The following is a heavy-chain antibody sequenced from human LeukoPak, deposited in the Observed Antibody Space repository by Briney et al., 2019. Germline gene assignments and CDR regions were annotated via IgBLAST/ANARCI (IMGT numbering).Heavy chain of an antibody. CDR3: ARDLYRDSLPVSWFDP. CDR2: IIPIFGTA. Sequence: SVKVSCKDSGGTFISYAISWVRQAPGQGLEWMGGIIPIFGTANYAQKFQGRVTITTDESTSTAYMELSSLRSEDTAVYYCARDLYRDSLPVSWFDPWGQGTLVTVSS. D-gene: IGHD4-11*01. CDR1: GGTFISYA. V-gene: IGHV1-69*05. J-gene: IGHJ5*02.